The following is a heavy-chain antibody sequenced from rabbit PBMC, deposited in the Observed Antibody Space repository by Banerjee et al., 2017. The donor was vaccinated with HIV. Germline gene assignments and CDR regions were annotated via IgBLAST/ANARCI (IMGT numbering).Heavy chain of an antibody. CDR1: GFSFSSGYY. D-gene: IGHD6-1*01. CDR2: ITAGGSA. J-gene: IGHJ2*01. Sequence: QSLEESGGDLVKPEGSLTLTCTASGFSFSSGYYMCWVRQAPGKGLEWIACITAGGSAHYATWAKGRFTISKTSSTTVTLQMTSLTAADTATYFCARGGGVNYGYNFDFWGQGTLVTVS. CDR3: ARGGGVNYGYNFDF. V-gene: IGHV1S40*01.